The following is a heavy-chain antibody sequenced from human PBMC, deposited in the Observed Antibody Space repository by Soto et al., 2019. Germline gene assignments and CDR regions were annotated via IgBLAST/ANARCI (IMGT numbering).Heavy chain of an antibody. J-gene: IGHJ6*02. V-gene: IGHV3-30-3*01. CDR1: GFTFSSYA. Sequence: QVQLVESGGGVVQPGRSLRLSCAASGFTFSSYAMHWVRQAPGKGLEWVAVISYDGSNKYYADSVKGRFTISRDNSKNTLYLQMNSLRAEDTAVYYCARVDSSGPYYYYYGMDVWGQGTTVTVSS. D-gene: IGHD3-22*01. CDR2: ISYDGSNK. CDR3: ARVDSSGPYYYYYGMDV.